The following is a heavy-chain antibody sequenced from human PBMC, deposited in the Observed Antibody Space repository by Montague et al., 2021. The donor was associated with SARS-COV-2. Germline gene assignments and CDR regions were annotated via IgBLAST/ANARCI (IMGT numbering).Heavy chain of an antibody. Sequence: TRGSTNYNPSLNSRVTMSVDTSKKQFSLRLSPVTAADTAVYYCATDVVAAPGTFDYWGQGALVTVSS. D-gene: IGHD6-13*01. CDR2: TRGST. CDR3: ATDVVAAPGTFDY. J-gene: IGHJ4*02. V-gene: IGHV4-4*07.